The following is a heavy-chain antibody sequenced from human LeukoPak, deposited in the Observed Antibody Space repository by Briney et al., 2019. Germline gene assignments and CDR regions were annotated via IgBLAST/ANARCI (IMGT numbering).Heavy chain of an antibody. CDR2: IRSKAFGGAP. V-gene: IGHV3-49*04. CDR3: NREFGSAGNLDY. CDR1: GFTFGDYA. J-gene: IGHJ4*02. Sequence: PGRSLRLSCTASGFTFGDYAMNWVRQAPGKGLEWVGMIRSKAFGGAPEYAASVEGRFSISRDDSKYIAYLHMNSLKTEDTAVYYCNREFGSAGNLDYWGQGTLVTVSS. D-gene: IGHD3-10*01.